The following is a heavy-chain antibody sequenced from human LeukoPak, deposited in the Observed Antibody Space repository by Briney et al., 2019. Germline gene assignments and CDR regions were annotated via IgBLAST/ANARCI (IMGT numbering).Heavy chain of an antibody. CDR1: GGTFSSYA. D-gene: IGHD5-12*01. V-gene: IGHV1-69*06. J-gene: IGHJ6*03. CDR3: ARDHGYSGYDDYYYYYMDV. Sequence: ASVKVSCKASGGTFSSYAISWVRQAPGQGLGWMGGIIPIFGTANYAQKFQGRVTITADKSTSTAYMELSSLRSEDTAVYYCARDHGYSGYDDYYYYYMDVWGKGTTVTVSS. CDR2: IIPIFGTA.